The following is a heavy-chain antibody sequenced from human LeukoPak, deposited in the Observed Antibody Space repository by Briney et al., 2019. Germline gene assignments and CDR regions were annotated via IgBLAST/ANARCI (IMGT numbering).Heavy chain of an antibody. J-gene: IGHJ4*02. CDR1: GGSISSGCYY. Sequence: PSETLSLTCTVSGGSISSGCYYWSWIRQHPGKGLEWIGYIYYSGSTYYNPSLKSRVTISVDTSKNQFSLKLSSVTAADTAVYYCARGRSSSSGYFDYWGQGTLVTVSS. CDR2: IYYSGST. D-gene: IGHD6-6*01. CDR3: ARGRSSSSGYFDY. V-gene: IGHV4-31*03.